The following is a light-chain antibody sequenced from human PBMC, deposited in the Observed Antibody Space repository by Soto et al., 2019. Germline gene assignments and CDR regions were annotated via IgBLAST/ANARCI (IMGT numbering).Light chain of an antibody. V-gene: IGKV3-11*01. CDR3: HQRSSWPIT. J-gene: IGKJ5*01. CDR1: QSVSNY. CDR2: DAF. Sequence: EIVLTQSPATLYLSPGERATLSCRASQSVSNYLAWYQEKPGQAPRLLIYDAFNRATGIPARFSGSGSGTDFTLTISSLEPEDFAVYYCHQRSSWPITFGQGTRLEIK.